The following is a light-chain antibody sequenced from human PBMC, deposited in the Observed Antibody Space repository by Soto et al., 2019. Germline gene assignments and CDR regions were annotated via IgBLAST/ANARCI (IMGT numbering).Light chain of an antibody. CDR2: GAF. J-gene: IGKJ1*01. V-gene: IGKV3-20*01. Sequence: EIVMTQSPVALSVSQGERATLSCRASQSVSSNLAWYQQKPGQAPSLLIYGAFTRATGIPARFRGTGSGTDFTLTISRLEPEDFAVYYCQQYGSPPWTFGQGTKV. CDR3: QQYGSPPWT. CDR1: QSVSSN.